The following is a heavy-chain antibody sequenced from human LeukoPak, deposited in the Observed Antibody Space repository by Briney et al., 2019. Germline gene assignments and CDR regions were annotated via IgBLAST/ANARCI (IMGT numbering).Heavy chain of an antibody. V-gene: IGHV3-21*01. Sequence: PGGSLRLSCAASGFTFSSYSMNWVRQAPGKGLEWVSSISSSSSYIYYADSVKGRFTISRDNAKNSLYLQMNSLRAEDTAVYYCARTNWNDDGEWFDRWGQGTLVTVSS. CDR1: GFTFSSYS. CDR3: ARTNWNDDGEWFDR. CDR2: ISSSSSYI. D-gene: IGHD1-20*01. J-gene: IGHJ5*02.